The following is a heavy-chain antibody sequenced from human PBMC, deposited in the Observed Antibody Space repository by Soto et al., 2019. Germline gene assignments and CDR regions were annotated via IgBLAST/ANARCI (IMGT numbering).Heavy chain of an antibody. D-gene: IGHD4-17*01. J-gene: IGHJ5*02. V-gene: IGHV4-39*01. Sequence: QLQLQESGPGLVKPSETLSLTCTVSGGSISSSSYYWGWIRQPPGKGLEWIGSIYYSGSTYYNPSPKSRVTISVDTSKNQFSLKLSSVTAADTAVYYCARLKYGASVFDPWGQGTLVTVSS. CDR1: GGSISSSSYY. CDR3: ARLKYGASVFDP. CDR2: IYYSGST.